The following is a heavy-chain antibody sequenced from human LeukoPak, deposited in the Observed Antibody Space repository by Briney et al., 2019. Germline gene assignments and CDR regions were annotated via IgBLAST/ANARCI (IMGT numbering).Heavy chain of an antibody. Sequence: SETLSLTCTVSGASITSYYWSWIRQPAGKGQEWIGRIYISGSTNYNPSLKSRVTMSVDTSKNQFSLKLSSVTAADTAVYYCARDLEQQLGDFWFDPWGQGTLVTVSS. CDR1: GASITSYY. V-gene: IGHV4-4*07. J-gene: IGHJ5*02. CDR2: IYISGST. CDR3: ARDLEQQLGDFWFDP. D-gene: IGHD6-13*01.